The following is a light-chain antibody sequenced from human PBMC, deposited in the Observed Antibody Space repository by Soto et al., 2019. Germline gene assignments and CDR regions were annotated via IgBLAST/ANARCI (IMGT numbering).Light chain of an antibody. CDR2: GAS. CDR3: QQYGSSPPT. V-gene: IGKV3-20*01. CDR1: QSVSSN. Sequence: EILMTQSPATLSVSAGERATISCRASQSVSSNLAWYQQKPGQGPRLLIYGASSRATGTPDRFSGSGSGTDFTLTINRLEPEYFALYYCQQYGSSPPTFGQGTKVDIK. J-gene: IGKJ1*01.